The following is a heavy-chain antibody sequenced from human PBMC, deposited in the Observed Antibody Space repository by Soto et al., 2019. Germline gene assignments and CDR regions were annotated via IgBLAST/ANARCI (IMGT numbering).Heavy chain of an antibody. CDR1: GSTFPSYV. V-gene: IGHV1-18*04. CDR2: ISAYNGNT. Sequence: ASVEVSCQACGSTFPSYVIRSLRQAPGQGLEWMGWISAYNGNTNYAQKLQGRVTMTTDTSTSTAYMELRSLRSDDTAVYYCARDWYDFFGSPFYYWGQGTLVTVSS. J-gene: IGHJ4*02. CDR3: ARDWYDFFGSPFYY. D-gene: IGHD3-3*01.